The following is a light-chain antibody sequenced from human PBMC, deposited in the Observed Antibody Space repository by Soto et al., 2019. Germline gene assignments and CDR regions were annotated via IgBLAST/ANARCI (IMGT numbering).Light chain of an antibody. CDR2: TAS. Sequence: EIVLTQSPATLSVSPGERATLSCRASQSISINLAWYQQKPGQAPRLLINTASTRAPGIPARFSGSGSGTELTLTISSMLYEDYVVVYYQQYNRKWPWTFGQGTKVDIK. CDR1: QSISIN. CDR3: QQYNRKWPWT. V-gene: IGKV3-15*01. J-gene: IGKJ1*01.